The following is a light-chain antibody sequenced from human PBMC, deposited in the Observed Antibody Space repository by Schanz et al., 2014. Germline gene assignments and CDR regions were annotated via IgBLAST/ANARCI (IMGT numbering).Light chain of an antibody. CDR1: SGHSNYA. CDR2: LNNDGSH. CDR3: QTWDTGIWV. V-gene: IGLV4-69*01. J-gene: IGLJ3*02. Sequence: QLVLTQSPSASASLGASVKLTCTLSSGHSNYAIAWHQQQPEKGPRYLMRLNNDGSHSKGDGIPDRFSGSSSGAERYLTISSLQSEDEADYYCQTWDTGIWVFGGGTKLTVL.